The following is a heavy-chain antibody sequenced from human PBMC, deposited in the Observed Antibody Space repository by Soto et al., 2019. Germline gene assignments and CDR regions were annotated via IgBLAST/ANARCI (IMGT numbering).Heavy chain of an antibody. V-gene: IGHV3-23*01. CDR2: ITGGGGST. CDR1: GFTFNSYA. Sequence: VQLLESGGGLVQPGGSLRLSCAASGFTFNSYAINWVRQAPGKGRGWVSGITGGGGSTFYADSVKGRFTISRDSSKNTVYLQMNSLRAEDTAVYYCAREFTGSSRGSFAPWGQGTLGTVSS. CDR3: AREFTGSSRGSFAP. D-gene: IGHD6-13*01. J-gene: IGHJ5*02.